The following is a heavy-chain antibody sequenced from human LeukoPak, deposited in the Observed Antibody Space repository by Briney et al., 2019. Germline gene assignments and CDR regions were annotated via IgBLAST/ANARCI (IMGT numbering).Heavy chain of an antibody. D-gene: IGHD3-9*01. CDR1: GGSISSYY. CDR3: ARVYYDILTGYPNDAFDI. CDR2: IYYSGST. V-gene: IGHV4-59*01. Sequence: PSEALSLTCTVSGGSISSYYWSWIRQPPGKGLEWIGYIYYSGSTNYNPSLKSRVTISVDTSKNRFSLKLSSVTAADTAVYYCARVYYDILTGYPNDAFDIWGQGTMVTVSS. J-gene: IGHJ3*02.